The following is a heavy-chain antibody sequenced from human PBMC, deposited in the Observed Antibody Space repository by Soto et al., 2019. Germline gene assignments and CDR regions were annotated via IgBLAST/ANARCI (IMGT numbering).Heavy chain of an antibody. D-gene: IGHD4-4*01. Sequence: GGSLRLSCAASGFTFISYGMHWVRQAPGKGLEWVAVISYDGSNKYYADSVKGRFTISRDNSKNTLYLQMNSLRAEDTAVYYCAKDRGPASTAYSYYGMDVSGQGPTVTVS. CDR1: GFTFISYG. CDR3: AKDRGPASTAYSYYGMDV. V-gene: IGHV3-30*18. CDR2: ISYDGSNK. J-gene: IGHJ6*02.